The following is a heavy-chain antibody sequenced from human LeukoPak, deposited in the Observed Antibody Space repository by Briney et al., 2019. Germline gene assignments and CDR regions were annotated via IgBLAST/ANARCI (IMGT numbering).Heavy chain of an antibody. Sequence: GRSLRLSCAASGFTFSSYAMHWVRQAPGKGLEWVAVISYDGSNKYYADSVKGRFTISRDNSKNTLYLQMNSQRAGDTAVYYCARDWHGYFDCWGQGTLVTVSS. V-gene: IGHV3-30*04. CDR3: ARDWHGYFDC. D-gene: IGHD2-2*03. J-gene: IGHJ4*02. CDR1: GFTFSSYA. CDR2: ISYDGSNK.